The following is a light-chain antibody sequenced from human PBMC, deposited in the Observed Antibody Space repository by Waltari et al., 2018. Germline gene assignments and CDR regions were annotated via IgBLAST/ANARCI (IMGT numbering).Light chain of an antibody. J-gene: IGKJ4*01. CDR1: QGISNS. Sequence: DIQMTQSPSSLSASVGDRVTITCRASQGISNSLAWYQQKPGKAPKLLLYAASRLESGVPSRFSGSGSETDYTLTISSLQPEDFATYYCQQYYSTPAALTFGGGTKVEIK. V-gene: IGKV1-NL1*01. CDR3: QQYYSTPAALT. CDR2: AAS.